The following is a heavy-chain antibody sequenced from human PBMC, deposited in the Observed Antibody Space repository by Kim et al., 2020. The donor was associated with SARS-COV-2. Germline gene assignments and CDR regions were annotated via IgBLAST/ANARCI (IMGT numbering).Heavy chain of an antibody. CDR3: ARDAAGTRMYYYYMDV. CDR2: ISYDGSNK. J-gene: IGHJ6*03. Sequence: GGSLRLSCAASGFTFRNYAMHWVRQAPGKGLEWVAVISYDGSNKYYVDSVKGRFTISRDNSKNTLYLQINSLRAEDTAVYYCARDAAGTRMYYYYMDVWGKGTTVTVSS. D-gene: IGHD6-13*01. V-gene: IGHV3-30-3*01. CDR1: GFTFRNYA.